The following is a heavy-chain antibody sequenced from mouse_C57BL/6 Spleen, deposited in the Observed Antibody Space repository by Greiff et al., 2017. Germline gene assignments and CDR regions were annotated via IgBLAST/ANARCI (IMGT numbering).Heavy chain of an antibody. CDR1: GFSFNTYA. V-gene: IGHV10-1*01. CDR2: IRSKSNNYAT. Sequence: EVQGVESGGGLVQPKGSLKLSCAASGFSFNTYAMNWVRQAPGKGLEWVARIRSKSNNYATYYADSVKDRFTISRDDSESMLYLQMNNLKTEDTAMYYCVRHEGVDAMDYWGQGTSVTVSS. CDR3: VRHEGVDAMDY. D-gene: IGHD1-1*01. J-gene: IGHJ4*01.